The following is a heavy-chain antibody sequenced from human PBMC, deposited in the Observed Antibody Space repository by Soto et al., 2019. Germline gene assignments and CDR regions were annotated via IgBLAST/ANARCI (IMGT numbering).Heavy chain of an antibody. J-gene: IGHJ4*02. CDR3: AISSGYDWGVGSH. V-gene: IGHV1-69*02. D-gene: IGHD5-12*01. CDR1: GGTFSSYT. CDR2: IIPILGIA. Sequence: QVQLVQSGAKVKKPGSSVKVSCKASGGTFSSYTISWVRQAPGQGLEWMGRIIPILGIANYAQKFQGRVTITADKSTSTAYMELSSLRSEDTAVYYCAISSGYDWGVGSHWGQGTLVTVSS.